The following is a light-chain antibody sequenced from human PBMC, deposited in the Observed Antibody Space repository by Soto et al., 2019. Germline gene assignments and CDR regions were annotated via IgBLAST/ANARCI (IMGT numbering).Light chain of an antibody. J-gene: IGKJ1*01. Sequence: EIVLTQSPAALSVSPGERVTLSCRASQGIGDTLAWYQQKPGQTPRLLIYDSSTRAIGIPIRFSGSGSGTDFTLTISRLEPEDFAVYYCQQYGSSRQTFGQGTK. CDR3: QQYGSSRQT. CDR1: QGIGDT. CDR2: DSS. V-gene: IGKV3-20*01.